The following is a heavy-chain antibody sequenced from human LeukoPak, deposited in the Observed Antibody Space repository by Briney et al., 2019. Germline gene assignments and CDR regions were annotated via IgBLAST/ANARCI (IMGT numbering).Heavy chain of an antibody. CDR1: GFTFSSYS. J-gene: IGHJ1*01. CDR2: ISSSSSYI. D-gene: IGHD4-23*01. Sequence: GGSLRLSCAASGFTFSSYSMNWVRQAPGKGLEWVSSISSSSSYIYYADSVKGRFTISRVNAKNSLYLQMNSLRAEDTAVYYCARELNRYGGNTPFQHWGRGTLVAVSS. CDR3: ARELNRYGGNTPFQH. V-gene: IGHV3-21*01.